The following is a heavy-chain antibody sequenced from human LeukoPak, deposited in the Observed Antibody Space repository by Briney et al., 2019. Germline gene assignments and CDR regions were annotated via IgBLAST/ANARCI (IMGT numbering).Heavy chain of an antibody. Sequence: GGSLRLSCAASGFTFSSYAMHWVRQAPGKGLEWVAVISYDGSNKYYADSVKGRFTIPRDNAKNSLYLQMNSLRAEDTALYYCAKGADYYGSGSYSDYWGQGTLVTVSS. CDR3: AKGADYYGSGSYSDY. J-gene: IGHJ4*02. V-gene: IGHV3-30*04. CDR2: ISYDGSNK. D-gene: IGHD3-10*01. CDR1: GFTFSSYA.